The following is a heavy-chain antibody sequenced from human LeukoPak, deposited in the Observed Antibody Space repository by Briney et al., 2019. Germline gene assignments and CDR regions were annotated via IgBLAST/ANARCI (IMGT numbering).Heavy chain of an antibody. Sequence: SVKVSCKASGGTFSSYAISWVRQAPGQGLEWMGRIIPIFGTANYAQKFQGRVTITTDESTSTAYMELSSLRSEDTAVYYCARDSVAAYCGSDCYSLDYWGQGTLVTVSS. CDR2: IIPIFGTA. D-gene: IGHD2-21*02. CDR3: ARDSVAAYCGSDCYSLDY. J-gene: IGHJ4*02. CDR1: GGTFSSYA. V-gene: IGHV1-69*05.